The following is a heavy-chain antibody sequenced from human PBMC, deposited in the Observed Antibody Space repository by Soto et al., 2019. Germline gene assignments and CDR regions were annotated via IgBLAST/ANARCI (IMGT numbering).Heavy chain of an antibody. J-gene: IGHJ2*01. CDR2: IYYSGST. CDR3: ARQTWIQKWYSDP. D-gene: IGHD5-18*01. Sequence: PSETLSLTCTVSGGSISSGGYYWRWIRPHPGKGLEWIGYIYYSGSTYYNPSLKSRVTISVDTSKTQSPLKLSSVTAAATAVYYCARQTWIQKWYSDPWGRGTLVTASS. V-gene: IGHV4-31*03. CDR1: GGSISSGGYY.